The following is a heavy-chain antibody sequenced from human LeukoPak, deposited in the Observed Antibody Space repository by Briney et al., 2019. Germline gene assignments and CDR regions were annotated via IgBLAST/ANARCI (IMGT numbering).Heavy chain of an antibody. V-gene: IGHV3-21*01. CDR1: GFTFSSYS. CDR3: ARDRFDNSFDY. CDR2: INSSSSYI. Sequence: GGSLRLSCAASGFTFSSYSMNWVRQAPGKGLEWVSSINSSSSYIYYADSVKGRFTISRDNAKNSLYLQMNSLRAEDTAVYYCARDRFDNSFDYWGQGTLVTVSS. J-gene: IGHJ4*02. D-gene: IGHD2/OR15-2a*01.